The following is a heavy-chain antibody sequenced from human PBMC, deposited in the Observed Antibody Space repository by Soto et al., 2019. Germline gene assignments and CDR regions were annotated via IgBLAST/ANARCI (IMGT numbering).Heavy chain of an antibody. CDR1: GGTFNSYA. D-gene: IGHD3-16*01. J-gene: IGHJ4*02. Sequence: QVQLVQSGAEVKKPGSSVKVSCKASGGTFNSYAFTGVRQAPGQGLEWMANISPVFRTSNYAQKFQGRLTITADASTSTVYRELSTVRSEDTAVNYGAGDSSWDGGGGEYWGQGTLVILSS. CDR3: AGDSSWDGGGGEY. CDR2: ISPVFRTS. V-gene: IGHV1-69*18.